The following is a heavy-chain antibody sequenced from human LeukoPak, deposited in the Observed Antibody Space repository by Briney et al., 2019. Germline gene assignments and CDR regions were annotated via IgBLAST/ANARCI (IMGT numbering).Heavy chain of an antibody. CDR1: GYTFTGQY. Sequence: ASVKVSCKASGYTFTGQYLHWVRQAPGQGLEWMGFINPKNGGTTYAQKFQDRLTITRDTSISTAYMELSRLGSADTAVYYCARDRRYYYDTSGYYYIDYWGQGTLVTVSS. V-gene: IGHV1-2*02. CDR3: ARDRRYYYDTSGYYYIDY. CDR2: INPKNGGT. D-gene: IGHD3-22*01. J-gene: IGHJ4*02.